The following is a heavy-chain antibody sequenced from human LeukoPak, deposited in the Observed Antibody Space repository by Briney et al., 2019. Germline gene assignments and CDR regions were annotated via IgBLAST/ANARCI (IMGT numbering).Heavy chain of an antibody. D-gene: IGHD6-19*01. CDR3: ATDSSGWHFLDY. J-gene: IGHJ4*02. CDR2: FDPEDGET. V-gene: IGHV1-24*01. CDR1: GYTLTELS. Sequence: ASVKVSCKVSGYTLTELSMHWVRQAPGKGLEWMGGFDPEDGETIYAQKFQGRVTMTEDTSTDTAYMELSSLRSEDTAVYYCATDSSGWHFLDYWGQGTLVTVSS.